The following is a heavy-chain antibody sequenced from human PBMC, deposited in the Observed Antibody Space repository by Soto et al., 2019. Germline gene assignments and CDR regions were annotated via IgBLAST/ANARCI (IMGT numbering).Heavy chain of an antibody. D-gene: IGHD6-13*01. V-gene: IGHV5-10-1*04. CDR1: GYSFTSYW. J-gene: IGHJ4*02. CDR3: ARSPPSSSWYEYYFDY. Sequence: PGESLKISCKGSGYSFTSYWISWVRQMPGKGLEWMGRIDPSDSDTNYSPSFQGQVTISADKSISTAYLQWSSLKASDTAMYYCARSPPSSSWYEYYFDYWGQGTLVTVSS. CDR2: IDPSDSDT.